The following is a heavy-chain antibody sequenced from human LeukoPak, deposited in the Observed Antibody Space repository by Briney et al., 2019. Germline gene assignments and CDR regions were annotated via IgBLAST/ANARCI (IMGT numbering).Heavy chain of an antibody. CDR2: ISGGAGTT. J-gene: IGHJ4*02. Sequence: GGSLRLSCAASGFTLINYAMSWVRRAPGKGPEWVSTISGGAGTTYYADSVKGRFTISSDNSKNTLYLQMNSLRAEDTALYYCANSHKNAPGVYWGQGTLVTVSS. V-gene: IGHV3-23*01. CDR3: ANSHKNAPGVY. CDR1: GFTLINYA. D-gene: IGHD6-13*01.